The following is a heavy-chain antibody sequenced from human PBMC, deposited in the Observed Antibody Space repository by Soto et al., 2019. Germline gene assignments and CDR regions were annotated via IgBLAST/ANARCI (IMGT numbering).Heavy chain of an antibody. CDR2: ISAYNGNT. CDR1: GYTFSSYH. Sequence: IQLVQSGAEVKKPGASVKVSCKASGYTFSSYHITWVRQAPGQGLEWMGWISAYNGNTYYAQNLQGRVTRTTDPSTSTAYMALRSLRSDDSAVYFCARDLPPVDYWGQGTLVTVSS. V-gene: IGHV1-18*01. J-gene: IGHJ4*02. CDR3: ARDLPPVDY.